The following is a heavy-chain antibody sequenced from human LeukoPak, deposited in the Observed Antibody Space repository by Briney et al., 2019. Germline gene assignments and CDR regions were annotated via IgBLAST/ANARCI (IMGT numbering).Heavy chain of an antibody. CDR1: GFTFSSYG. CDR2: IWYDGSNK. Sequence: GGSLRLSCAASGFTFSSYGMHWVRQAPGKGLEWVAVIWYDGSNKYYADSVKGRFTISRDNSKNTLYLQMNSLRAEDTAVYYCAKWGSDFWSGFPRYYFDYWGQGTLVTVSS. CDR3: AKWGSDFWSGFPRYYFDY. D-gene: IGHD3-3*01. J-gene: IGHJ4*02. V-gene: IGHV3-33*06.